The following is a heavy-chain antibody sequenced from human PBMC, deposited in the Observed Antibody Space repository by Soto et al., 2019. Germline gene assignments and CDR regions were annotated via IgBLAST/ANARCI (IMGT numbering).Heavy chain of an antibody. CDR3: ATTWWNRAT. D-gene: IGHD1-1*01. J-gene: IGHJ5*02. CDR1: GFTFSNYW. CDR2: INSDGTST. V-gene: IGHV3-74*01. Sequence: EVHLVESGGGLVQPGGSLRLSCAASGFTFSNYWMHWVRQAPGKGLVWVARINSDGTSTSYADSVTGRVTITRDDANDTMYLQMNNLKAEDTAVYYCATTWWNRATWGQGTLFTVSS.